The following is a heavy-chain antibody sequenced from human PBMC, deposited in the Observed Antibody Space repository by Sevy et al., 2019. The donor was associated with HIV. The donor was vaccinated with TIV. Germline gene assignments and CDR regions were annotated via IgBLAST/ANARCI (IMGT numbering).Heavy chain of an antibody. D-gene: IGHD2-21*01. Sequence: GGSLRLSCAASGFSYSSYGMHWVRQAPGKGLEWVAYIQYDGSNKDYADSVKGRFTISRDNSTNTLDLQMNSLGVEDTAVYYSVKEGGGEGGDHWGQGTLVTVSS. V-gene: IGHV3-30*02. J-gene: IGHJ4*02. CDR2: IQYDGSNK. CDR3: VKEGGGEGGDH. CDR1: GFSYSSYG.